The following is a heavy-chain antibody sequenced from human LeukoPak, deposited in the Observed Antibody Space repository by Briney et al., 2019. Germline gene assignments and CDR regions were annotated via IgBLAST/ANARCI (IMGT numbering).Heavy chain of an antibody. CDR3: ARDGTFDI. CDR2: INPDSGVT. V-gene: IGHV1-2*02. D-gene: IGHD2-15*01. Sequence: ASVEVSCKASGYTXTDYYMHWVRQAPGQGLEWMGWINPDSGVTNYPQKFQGRVTMTRDTSSSTAYMELIRLRSDDTAVYYCARDGTFDIWGQGTMVTVSS. CDR1: GYTXTDYY. J-gene: IGHJ3*02.